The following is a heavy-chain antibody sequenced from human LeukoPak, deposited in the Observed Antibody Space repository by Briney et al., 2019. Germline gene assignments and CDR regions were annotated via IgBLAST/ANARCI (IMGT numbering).Heavy chain of an antibody. Sequence: GGSLRLSCAASGFTFSNYWMHWVRQAPGKGLVWVSRINSDGITTNYADSVKGRFTISRDNAKNTLYMEMNSLRAEDTAVYYCARGYITVLTLWGQGTLVTVSS. D-gene: IGHD1-20*01. CDR3: ARGYITVLTL. CDR1: GFTFSNYW. V-gene: IGHV3-74*01. J-gene: IGHJ4*02. CDR2: INSDGITT.